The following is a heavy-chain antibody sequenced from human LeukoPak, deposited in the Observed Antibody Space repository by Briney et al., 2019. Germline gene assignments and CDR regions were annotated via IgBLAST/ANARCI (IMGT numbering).Heavy chain of an antibody. CDR2: ISSSSSYI. CDR3: ARRYSSSWSFDY. V-gene: IGHV3-21*01. D-gene: IGHD6-13*01. CDR1: GFTFSSYA. J-gene: IGHJ4*02. Sequence: GGSLRLSCAASGFTFSSYAMHWVRQAPGKGLEWVSSISSSSSYIYYADSVKGRFTISRDNAKNSLYLQMNSLRAEDTAVYYCARRYSSSWSFDYWGQGTLVTVSS.